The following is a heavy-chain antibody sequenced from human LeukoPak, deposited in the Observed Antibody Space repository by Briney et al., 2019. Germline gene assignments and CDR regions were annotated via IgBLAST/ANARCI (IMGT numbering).Heavy chain of an antibody. Sequence: GGSLRLSCAASGFTFSVFHMTWVRQAPGKGLERVSGMTNSGDSTYYADSVKGRFTISRDNSKNTLYLQMHSLRVEDTAVYYCAKGLGGFDQWGQGTLVTVSS. CDR3: AKGLGGFDQ. V-gene: IGHV3-23*01. D-gene: IGHD1-26*01. CDR2: MTNSGDST. J-gene: IGHJ4*02. CDR1: GFTFSVFH.